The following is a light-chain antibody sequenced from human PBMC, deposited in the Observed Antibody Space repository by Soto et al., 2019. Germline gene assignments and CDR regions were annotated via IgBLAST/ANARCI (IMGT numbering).Light chain of an antibody. CDR1: QYISNY. V-gene: IGKV1-33*01. J-gene: IGKJ5*01. CDR3: QQYDNLPIT. Sequence: DSQMTQSPSSLSASVGDRVTIACQASQYISNYLNWYQQKPRKAPKLLIYDASNLETGVPSRFSGSGSGTDFTFTISSLQPEDIATYYCQQYDNLPITFGQGTRLEIK. CDR2: DAS.